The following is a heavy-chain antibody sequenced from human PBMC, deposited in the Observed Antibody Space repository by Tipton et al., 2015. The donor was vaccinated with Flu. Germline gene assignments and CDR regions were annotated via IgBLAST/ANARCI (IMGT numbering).Heavy chain of an antibody. CDR3: ARLSYYDVDLKNFYFDY. CDR1: GYSISSAYY. CDR2: VYHNGA. V-gene: IGHV4-38-2*01. Sequence: TLSLTCVVSGYSISSAYYWGWARQPPGKGLEWIGNVYHNGAFYNPSLKSRVTISVDTSKSQFSLMLRSVTAADTAVYYCARLSYYDVDLKNFYFDYWGQGALVTVSS. D-gene: IGHD3-10*02. J-gene: IGHJ4*02.